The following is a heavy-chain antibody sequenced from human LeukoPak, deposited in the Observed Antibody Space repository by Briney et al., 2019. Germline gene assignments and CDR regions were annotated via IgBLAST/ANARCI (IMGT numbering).Heavy chain of an antibody. V-gene: IGHV4-38-2*02. Sequence: TSETLSLTCTVSGYSISSGYFWGWIRQPPGKGLEWIGTIYNSGSTYYNASLESRVTISVDTSMYQFSLKLSSVTAADTAVYYCARAYSSSWYFNWFDPWGQGTLVTVSS. CDR3: ARAYSSSWYFNWFDP. CDR1: GYSISSGYF. D-gene: IGHD6-13*01. CDR2: IYNSGST. J-gene: IGHJ5*02.